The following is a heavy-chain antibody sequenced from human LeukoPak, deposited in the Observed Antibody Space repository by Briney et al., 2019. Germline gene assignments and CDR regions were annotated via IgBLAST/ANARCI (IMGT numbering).Heavy chain of an antibody. CDR2: IGYDGTNE. Sequence: GRSLRLSCAASGFTFSSYGMHWVRQAPGKGLEWVALIGYDGTNEYYADSVKGRFTISRDSSKNTLYLQMKSLGAEDTAVYYCARDFYCSRTSCYAPSFDYWGQGTLVTVSS. J-gene: IGHJ4*02. CDR3: ARDFYCSRTSCYAPSFDY. D-gene: IGHD2-2*01. CDR1: GFTFSSYG. V-gene: IGHV3-33*01.